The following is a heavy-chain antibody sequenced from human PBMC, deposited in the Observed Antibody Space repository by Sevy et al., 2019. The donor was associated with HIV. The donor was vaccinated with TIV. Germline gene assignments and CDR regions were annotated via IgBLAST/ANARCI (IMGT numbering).Heavy chain of an antibody. CDR3: ATHALSITIFGVVTRNWSDP. D-gene: IGHD3-3*01. V-gene: IGHV4-39*01. Sequence: SETLSLTCTLSGGSISRNSHYWGWIRQPPGKGLEWIGSIYSSGCTYYNPSLKSRVTISGDTSKNQFSLKLSSVTAADTAVYYCATHALSITIFGVVTRNWSDPWGQGTLVTVSS. CDR2: IYSSGCT. J-gene: IGHJ5*02. CDR1: GGSISRNSHY.